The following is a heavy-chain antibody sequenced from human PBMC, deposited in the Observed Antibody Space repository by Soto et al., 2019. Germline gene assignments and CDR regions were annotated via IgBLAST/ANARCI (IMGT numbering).Heavy chain of an antibody. CDR3: ASQYFDWLPPYYYYGMDV. V-gene: IGHV1-69*01. CDR1: GGTFSSYA. J-gene: IGHJ6*02. Sequence: QVQLVQSGAEVKKPGSSVKVSCKASGGTFSSYAISWVRQAPGQGLEWMGGIIPIFGTANYAQKFQGRVTITADESTSTAYMELSSLRSEDTAVYYCASQYFDWLPPYYYYGMDVWGQGTTVTVSS. D-gene: IGHD3-9*01. CDR2: IIPIFGTA.